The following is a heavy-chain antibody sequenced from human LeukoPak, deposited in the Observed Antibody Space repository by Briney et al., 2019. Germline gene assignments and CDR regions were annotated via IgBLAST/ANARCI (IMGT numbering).Heavy chain of an antibody. Sequence: GGSLRLSCGASGFTFSIYGMHWVRQAPGKGLEWVAYTRYDGGQKYYVDSVRGRFTISRDNSKNTLYLQMDSLRAEDTAVYYCAKVSPGRTGTTVGFDYWGQGTLVTVSS. CDR3: AKVSPGRTGTTVGFDY. CDR2: TRYDGGQK. D-gene: IGHD1-7*01. CDR1: GFTFSIYG. V-gene: IGHV3-30*02. J-gene: IGHJ4*02.